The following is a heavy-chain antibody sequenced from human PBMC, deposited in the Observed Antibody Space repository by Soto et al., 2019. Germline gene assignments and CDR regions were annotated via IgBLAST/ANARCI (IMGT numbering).Heavy chain of an antibody. Sequence: QVQLGQSGAEVKKPGSSVKVSCRASGVTLSNYAISWVRHAPGQGLEWMGRLIPISASAKFAQKFQGRVTITDDRPTRTAYIELRSLSSEDTAVYSRATELLEAAPVNYWGQGTVVNVTP. J-gene: IGHJ4*02. CDR2: LIPISASA. D-gene: IGHD6-13*01. CDR1: GVTLSNYA. CDR3: ATELLEAAPVNY. V-gene: IGHV1-69*06.